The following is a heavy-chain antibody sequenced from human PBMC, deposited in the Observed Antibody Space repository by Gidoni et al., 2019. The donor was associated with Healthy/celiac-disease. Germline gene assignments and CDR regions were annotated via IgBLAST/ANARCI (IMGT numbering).Heavy chain of an antibody. D-gene: IGHD4-17*01. CDR1: GYLFTSYY. J-gene: IGHJ4*02. V-gene: IGHV1-46*01. Sequence: QVQLVQSGAEVKKPGHSVTVSCMPSGYLFTSYYMHSVRQAPGHGLEWMGIINPSGGSTSYAQKFQGRVTMTRDTSTSTVYMELSSLRSEDTAVYYCARGSRDYGDYTQAYWGQGTLVTVSS. CDR2: INPSGGST. CDR3: ARGSRDYGDYTQAY.